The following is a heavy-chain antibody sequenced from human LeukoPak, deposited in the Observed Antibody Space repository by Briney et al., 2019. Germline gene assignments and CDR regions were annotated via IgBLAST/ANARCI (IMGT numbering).Heavy chain of an antibody. CDR2: VYYSRSS. CDR3: ARVKVLRFLEWFLDF. V-gene: IGHV4-31*11. J-gene: IGHJ4*02. D-gene: IGHD3-3*01. CDR1: GGTFSGYY. Sequence: SETLSLTCAVYGGTFSGYYWSWVRQHPGKGLEWIGYVYYSRSSYYIPSLESRVTMSVEVSKNQFSLELRSVTAADTAVYYCARVKVLRFLEWFLDFWGQGALVTVSS.